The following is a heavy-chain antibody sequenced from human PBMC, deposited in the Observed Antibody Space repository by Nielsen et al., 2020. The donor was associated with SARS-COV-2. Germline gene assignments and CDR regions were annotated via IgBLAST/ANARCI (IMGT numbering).Heavy chain of an antibody. D-gene: IGHD3-3*01. V-gene: IGHV7-4-1*02. CDR2: INTNTGNP. CDR3: ARWRYYDFWSGQPGGMDV. Sequence: ASVKVSCKASGYTFNSYDMNWVRQAPGQGLEWMGWINTNTGNPTYAQGFTGRFVFSLDTSVSTAYLQISSLKAEDTAVYYCARWRYYDFWSGQPGGMDVWGQGTTVTVSS. J-gene: IGHJ6*02. CDR1: GYTFNSYD.